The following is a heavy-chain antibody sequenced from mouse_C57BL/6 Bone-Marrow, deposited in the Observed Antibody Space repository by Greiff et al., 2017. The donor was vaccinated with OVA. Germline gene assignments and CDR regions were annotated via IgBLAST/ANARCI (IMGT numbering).Heavy chain of an antibody. CDR3: ARDDGYFFEY. J-gene: IGHJ2*01. Sequence: VQLQQSGAEVVRPGASVKLSCKASGYTFTDHYINWVKQRPGQGLEWIARLYPGSGNTYYNEKFKGKATLTAEKSSNTAYMQLSSLTSADSAVYFCARDDGYFFEYWGQGTTLTVSS. CDR2: LYPGSGNT. D-gene: IGHD2-3*01. V-gene: IGHV1-76*01. CDR1: GYTFTDHY.